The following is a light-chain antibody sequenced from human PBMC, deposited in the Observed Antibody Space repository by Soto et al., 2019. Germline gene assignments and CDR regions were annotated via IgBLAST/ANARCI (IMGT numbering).Light chain of an antibody. CDR1: QSVSSSY. J-gene: IGKJ1*01. CDR2: GAS. CDR3: QQYGSSPRT. V-gene: IGKV3-20*01. Sequence: EIVLTQSPGTLSLSPGERATHTCRAIQSVSSSYLAWYQQKPGQAPRLLIYGASRRATGIPDRFSGSGSGTDFTFTISRLEPEDFAVYYCQQYGSSPRTFGQGTKVDIK.